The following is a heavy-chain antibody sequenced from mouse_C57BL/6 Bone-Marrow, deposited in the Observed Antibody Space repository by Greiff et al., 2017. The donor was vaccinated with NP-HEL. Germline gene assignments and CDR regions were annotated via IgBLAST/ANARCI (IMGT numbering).Heavy chain of an antibody. CDR2: ISYDGSN. Sequence: EVHLMESGPGLVKPSQSLSLTCSVTGYSITSGYYWNWIRQFPGNKLEWMGYISYDGSNNYNPSLKNRISITRDTSKNQFFLKLNSVTTEDTATYYCARDRRDAMDYWGQGTSVTVSS. V-gene: IGHV3-6*01. J-gene: IGHJ4*01. CDR3: ARDRRDAMDY. CDR1: GYSITSGYY.